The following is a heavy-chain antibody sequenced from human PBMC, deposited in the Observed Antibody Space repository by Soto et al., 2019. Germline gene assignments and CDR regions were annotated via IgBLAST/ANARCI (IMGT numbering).Heavy chain of an antibody. CDR2: IGTGTRTR. CDR1: GFVLSSYS. V-gene: IGHV3-48*01. CDR3: ARSYSSGFGD. J-gene: IGHJ4*02. D-gene: IGHD5-18*01. Sequence: EVQLVESGGGLVQPGGSLRLSCAASGFVLSSYSMSWVRQAPGKGLEWVSYIGTGTRTRYYADSVKGRFTISRDNGKNSLFLQMNSLRAEDTALYYCARSYSSGFGDWGQGTLVTVSS.